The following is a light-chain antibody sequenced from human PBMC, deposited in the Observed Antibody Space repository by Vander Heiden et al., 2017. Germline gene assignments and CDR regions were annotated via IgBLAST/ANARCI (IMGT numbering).Light chain of an antibody. J-gene: IGKJ1*01. Sequence: DIQMTQSPSSLSASVGDRVTITSRASQSISSYLNWYPQKPGKAPNLLISAASSVQSGVTTRVRGSGSGTDFTLTISSLQPEDFATYYCQQSYSTPWTGGQGTKVEIK. CDR3: QQSYSTPWT. CDR1: QSISSY. CDR2: AAS. V-gene: IGKV1-39*01.